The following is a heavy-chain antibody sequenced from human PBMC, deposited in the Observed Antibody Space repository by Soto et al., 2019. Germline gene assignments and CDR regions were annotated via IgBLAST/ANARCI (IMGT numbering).Heavy chain of an antibody. D-gene: IGHD1-26*01. CDR2: TYYRSKWYN. CDR1: GDSVSGNSAA. J-gene: IGHJ4*01. CDR3: ARGEQYSGRIFDY. Sequence: PSQTLSLTCAISGDSVSGNSAAWNWIRQSPSRGLEWLGRTYYRSKWYNDYSVSVKSRITVTPDTSKNQFSLQLNSVTPEDTAVYFCARGEQYSGRIFDYWGQGTLVTVSS. V-gene: IGHV6-1*01.